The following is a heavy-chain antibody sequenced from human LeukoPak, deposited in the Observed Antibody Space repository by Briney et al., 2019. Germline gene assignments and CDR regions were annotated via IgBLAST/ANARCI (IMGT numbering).Heavy chain of an antibody. V-gene: IGHV5-10-1*01. Sequence: GASLRISCKGSGSSFTSYWISWLRQMPGKSLEWLGRIDPSDSYTNYSPSFQGHVTISADKSISTAYLQWSSLKASDTAMYYCARLKACSGGSCYSFDYWGQGTLFTVSS. CDR2: IDPSDSYT. J-gene: IGHJ4*02. CDR1: GSSFTSYW. D-gene: IGHD2-15*01. CDR3: ARLKACSGGSCYSFDY.